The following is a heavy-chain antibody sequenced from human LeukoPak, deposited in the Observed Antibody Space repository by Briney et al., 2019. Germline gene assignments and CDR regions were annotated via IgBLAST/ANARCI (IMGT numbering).Heavy chain of an antibody. CDR2: ISSSSSYT. CDR3: ARDLGIAVAGGDY. V-gene: IGHV3-21*01. D-gene: IGHD6-19*01. Sequence: GGSLRLSCVPSLFTPSTYSMNWVRQAPGKGLEWVSSISSSSSYTYYADSVKGPFTISRDNAKNSLYLQMNSVRAEDTAVYYCARDLGIAVAGGDYWGQGTLVTVS. J-gene: IGHJ4*02. CDR1: LFTPSTYS.